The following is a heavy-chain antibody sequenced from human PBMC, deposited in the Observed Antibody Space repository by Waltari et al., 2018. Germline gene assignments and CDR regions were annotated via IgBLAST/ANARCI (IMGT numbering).Heavy chain of an antibody. Sequence: QLQLQESGPGLGKPSETLSLTCIVSGGSITSNRHYWAWIRQPPGQGLEWIGTMSYNGATYSSPARKGRVTVSRDTSKNHLSLTLGSVTAADTAVYYCATYIGASIGTAAFDVWGQGTMVTVSS. CDR2: MSYNGAT. V-gene: IGHV4-39*02. CDR3: ATYIGASIGTAAFDV. J-gene: IGHJ3*01. D-gene: IGHD5-12*01. CDR1: GGSITSNRHY.